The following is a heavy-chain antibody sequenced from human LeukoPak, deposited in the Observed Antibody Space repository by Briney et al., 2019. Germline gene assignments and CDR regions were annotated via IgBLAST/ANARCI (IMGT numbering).Heavy chain of an antibody. Sequence: GGSLRLSCLASGFTFRDFYMSWIRQAPGKGLEWVSYISGSGSAIFYADSVKGRFTISRDNAKNLLYLQMNSLRAEDTAVYYCARANKVLDYWGQGTLVTVSS. J-gene: IGHJ4*02. CDR3: ARANKVLDY. V-gene: IGHV3-11*04. CDR1: GFTFRDFY. D-gene: IGHD1/OR15-1a*01. CDR2: ISGSGSAI.